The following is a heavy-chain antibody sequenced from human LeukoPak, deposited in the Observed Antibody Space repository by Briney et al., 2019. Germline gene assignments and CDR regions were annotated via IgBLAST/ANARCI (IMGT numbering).Heavy chain of an antibody. Sequence: SVKVSCTASGGTFSSYAISWVRQAPGQGLEWMGGIIPIFGTANYAQKFQGRVTITADESTSIAYMELSSLRSEDTAVYYCARDSSSWWRGWFDPWGQGTLVTVSS. V-gene: IGHV1-69*13. CDR2: IIPIFGTA. D-gene: IGHD6-13*01. J-gene: IGHJ5*02. CDR3: ARDSSSWWRGWFDP. CDR1: GGTFSSYA.